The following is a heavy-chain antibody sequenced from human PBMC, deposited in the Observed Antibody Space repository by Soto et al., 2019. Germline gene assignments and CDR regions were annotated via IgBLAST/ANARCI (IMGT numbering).Heavy chain of an antibody. J-gene: IGHJ4*02. D-gene: IGHD6-19*01. Sequence: QLQLQESGPGLVKPSETLSLTCTVSGGSISSSSYYWGWIRQPPGKGLEWIGSIDYSGSTYYNPSLKRRVTISVDTSKNQFSLKLSSVTAADTAVYYCAKQGSSGWYFDYWGQGTLVTVSS. V-gene: IGHV4-39*01. CDR2: IDYSGST. CDR1: GGSISSSSYY. CDR3: AKQGSSGWYFDY.